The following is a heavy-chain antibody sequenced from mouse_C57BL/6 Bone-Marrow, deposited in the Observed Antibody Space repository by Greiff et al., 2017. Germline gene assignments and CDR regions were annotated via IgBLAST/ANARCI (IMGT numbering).Heavy chain of an antibody. D-gene: IGHD5-1-1*01. CDR2: IRLKSDNYAT. CDR1: GFTFSNYW. Sequence: DVKLQESGGGLVQPGGSMKLSCVASGFTFSNYWMNWVRQSPEKGLEWVAQIRLKSDNYATHYAESVKGRFTISRDDSKSSVYLQMNNLRAEDTGIYYCTGEDTKGIYYAMDYWGQGTSVTVSS. CDR3: TGEDTKGIYYAMDY. V-gene: IGHV6-3*01. J-gene: IGHJ4*01.